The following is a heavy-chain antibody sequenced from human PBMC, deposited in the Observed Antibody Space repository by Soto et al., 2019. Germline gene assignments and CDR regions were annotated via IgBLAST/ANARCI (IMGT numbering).Heavy chain of an antibody. CDR1: GGTFGSNA. J-gene: IGHJ4*02. V-gene: IGHV1-69*13. CDR3: AREAEHEYFDD. D-gene: IGHD6-6*01. CDR2: IIPMFDIV. Sequence: GXSVKVSFKASGGTFGSNAIRWVRQAPGQGLEWMGGIIPMFDIVHFAQKFQGRVTITADEFTSTAYMELSSLRSEDTAVYYCAREAEHEYFDDWGQGTPVTVSS.